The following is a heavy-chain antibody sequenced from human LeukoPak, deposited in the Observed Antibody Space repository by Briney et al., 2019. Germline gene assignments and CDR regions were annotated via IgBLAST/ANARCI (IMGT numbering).Heavy chain of an antibody. Sequence: SETLSLTCTVSGGSLSSYYWSWIRQPAGKGLEWIGRIYTSGSTNYNPSLKSRVTMSVDTFKNQFSLKLSSVTAADTAVYYCARVPYGGISLDIWGQGTMVTVSS. D-gene: IGHD2-15*01. CDR1: GGSLSSYY. J-gene: IGHJ3*02. CDR2: IYTSGST. CDR3: ARVPYGGISLDI. V-gene: IGHV4-4*07.